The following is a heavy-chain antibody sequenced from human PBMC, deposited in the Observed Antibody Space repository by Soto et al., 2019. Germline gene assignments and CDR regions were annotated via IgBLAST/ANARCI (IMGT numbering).Heavy chain of an antibody. CDR1: GFTFSSYA. V-gene: IGHV3-48*02. CDR3: ATLPDYYGSGSSDY. D-gene: IGHD3-10*01. J-gene: IGHJ4*02. Sequence: PGGSLGLSCEASGFTFSSYAMSWVRQAPGKGLEWVSYISSSSSTIYYADSVKGRFTISRDNAKNSLYLQMNSLRDEDTAVYYCATLPDYYGSGSSDYWGQGTLVTVSS. CDR2: ISSSSSTI.